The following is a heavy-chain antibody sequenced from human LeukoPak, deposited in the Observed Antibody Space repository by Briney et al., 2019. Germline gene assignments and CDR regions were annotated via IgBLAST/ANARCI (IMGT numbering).Heavy chain of an antibody. V-gene: IGHV1-2*06. CDR3: ARVPTTGPRYSSSWYRIYFDY. CDR2: INPNSGGT. J-gene: IGHJ4*02. Sequence: GASVKVPCKASGYTFTGYYMHWVRQAPGQGLEWMGRINPNSGGTNYAQKFQGRVTMTRDTSISTAYMELSRLRSDDTAVYYCARVPTTGPRYSSSWYRIYFDYWGQGTLVTVSS. CDR1: GYTFTGYY. D-gene: IGHD6-13*01.